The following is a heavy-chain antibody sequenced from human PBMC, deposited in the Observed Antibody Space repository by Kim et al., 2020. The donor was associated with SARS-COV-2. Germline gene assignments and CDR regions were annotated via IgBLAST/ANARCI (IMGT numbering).Heavy chain of an antibody. Sequence: RVTISVDTSKNQFSLKLSSVTAADTAVYYCARLFYRASTIFGVVITNFDYWGQGTLVTVSS. V-gene: IGHV4-39*01. CDR3: ARLFYRASTIFGVVITNFDY. J-gene: IGHJ4*02. D-gene: IGHD3-3*01.